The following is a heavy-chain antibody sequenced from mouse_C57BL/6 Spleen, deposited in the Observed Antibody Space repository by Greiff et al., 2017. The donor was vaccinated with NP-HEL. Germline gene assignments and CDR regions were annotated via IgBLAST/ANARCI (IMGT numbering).Heavy chain of an antibody. Sequence: EVKLMESGGDLVKPGGSLKLSCAASGSTFSSYGMSWVRQTPDKRLEWVATISSGGSYTYYPDSVKGRFTISRDNAKNTLYLQMSSLKSEDTAMYYCARHSGTNDFDYWGQGTTLTVSS. V-gene: IGHV5-6*01. CDR3: ARHSGTNDFDY. D-gene: IGHD4-1*01. CDR1: GSTFSSYG. J-gene: IGHJ2*01. CDR2: ISSGGSYT.